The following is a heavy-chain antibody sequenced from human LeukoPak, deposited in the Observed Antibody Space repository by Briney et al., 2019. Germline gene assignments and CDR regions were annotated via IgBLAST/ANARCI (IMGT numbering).Heavy chain of an antibody. J-gene: IGHJ4*02. CDR1: GFTFSNAW. CDR3: TTDNGLWFGELPTFDY. V-gene: IGHV3-15*01. CDR2: IKGKTDGGTT. Sequence: GGSLRLSCAASGFTFSNAWMSWVRQAPGKGLEWVGRIKGKTDGGTTDYAAPVKGRFTISRDDSKNTLYLQMNSLKTEDTAVYYCTTDNGLWFGELPTFDYWGQGTLVTVSS. D-gene: IGHD3-10*01.